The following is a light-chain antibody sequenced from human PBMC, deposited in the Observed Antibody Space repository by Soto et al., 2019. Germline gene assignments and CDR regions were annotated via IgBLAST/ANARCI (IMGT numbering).Light chain of an antibody. CDR1: QSITNW. Sequence: DIPTTQSPSTLSASVGDRVTITCRASQSITNWLAWYQQKPGKAPKLLIYKASNLESGVPSRFSGSGSGTEFTLTITSLQPDDFATYYCHRYKSYPWTFGQGTKVEIK. J-gene: IGKJ1*01. V-gene: IGKV1-5*03. CDR3: HRYKSYPWT. CDR2: KAS.